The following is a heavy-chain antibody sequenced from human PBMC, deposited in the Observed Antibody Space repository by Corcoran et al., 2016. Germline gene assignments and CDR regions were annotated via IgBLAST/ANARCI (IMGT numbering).Heavy chain of an antibody. CDR1: GYTFSSYG. V-gene: IGHV1-18*01. D-gene: IGHD6-13*01. CDR2: ISAYNGNT. Sequence: QVQLVQSGAGVKKPGASVKVSCNASGYTFSSYGISWVRQAPGPGLEWMGWISAYNGNTNYEQKLQGSGTMTTDTSTSTAYMEQRSLRSDDTAVEYGARDPPIGQPIAGGGYWGQGTLVTVSS. J-gene: IGHJ4*02. CDR3: ARDPPIGQPIAGGGY.